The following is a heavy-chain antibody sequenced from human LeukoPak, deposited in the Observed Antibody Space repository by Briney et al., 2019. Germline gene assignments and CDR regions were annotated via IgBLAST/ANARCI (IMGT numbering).Heavy chain of an antibody. Sequence: SETLSLTCAVYGGSFSGYYWSWIRQPPGKGLEWIGEINHSGSTNYNPSLKSRVTISVDTSKNQFSLKLSSVTAADTAVYYCARAGYNYVCYYYGMDVWGQGTTVTVSS. CDR3: ARAGYNYVCYYYGMDV. V-gene: IGHV4-34*01. D-gene: IGHD1-20*01. J-gene: IGHJ6*02. CDR2: INHSGST. CDR1: GGSFSGYY.